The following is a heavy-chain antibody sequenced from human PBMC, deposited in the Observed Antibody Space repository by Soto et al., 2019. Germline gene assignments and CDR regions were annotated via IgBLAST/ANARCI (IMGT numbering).Heavy chain of an antibody. V-gene: IGHV3-73*01. J-gene: IGHJ4*02. D-gene: IGHD3-10*01. CDR2: IRDRAYNYAT. CDR3: TRLISAAQDY. Sequence: EVLLVESGGGVVQPGGSPKPSFASPGFVLKGPLISWVPPASRKRLEWVCRIRDRAYNYATAYTASVKGRFTVSRDDSNNTAYLQMDSLKTEDTAIYYCTRLISAAQDYWGQGTLVTVSS. CDR1: GFVLKGPL.